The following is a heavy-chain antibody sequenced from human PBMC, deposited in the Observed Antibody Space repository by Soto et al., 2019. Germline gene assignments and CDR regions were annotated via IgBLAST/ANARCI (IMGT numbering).Heavy chain of an antibody. V-gene: IGHV4-39*01. CDR2: IFYSGST. D-gene: IGHD2-2*01. Sequence: SETLSLTCTVSGGSISNSYSWGWVRQPPGKGLEWIGSIFYSGSTYYNPSLQSRVTISVDTSKNQFSLKLSSVTAADTAVYYCARLLISSGVPSISGAHWGQGTLVTVSS. CDR3: ARLLISSGVPSISGAH. J-gene: IGHJ4*02. CDR1: GGSISNSYS.